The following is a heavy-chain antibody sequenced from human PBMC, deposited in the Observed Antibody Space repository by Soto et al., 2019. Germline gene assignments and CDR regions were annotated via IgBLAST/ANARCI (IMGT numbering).Heavy chain of an antibody. D-gene: IGHD3-10*01. J-gene: IGHJ6*02. Sequence: GGSLRLSCAASELNVSGSAINWVRQAPGKGLEWVGRIRSRANNYATSSGESVRGRFTFFRDDLKNRAYLQMNTLKTEDTAIYYCARGQQAAIGDYYYHGLDVWGQGTSVTVSS. V-gene: IGHV3-73*01. CDR3: ARGQQAAIGDYYYHGLDV. CDR2: IRSRANNYAT. CDR1: ELNVSGSA.